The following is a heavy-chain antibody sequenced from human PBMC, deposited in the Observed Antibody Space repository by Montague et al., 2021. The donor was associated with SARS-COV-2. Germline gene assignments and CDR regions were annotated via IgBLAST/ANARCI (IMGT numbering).Heavy chain of an antibody. V-gene: IGHV4-34*01. CDR1: GGSFSGYY. CDR2: INHSGST. CDR3: ARGPGAVIILVIYYYYGMDV. J-gene: IGHJ6*02. Sequence: SETLSLTCAVYGGSFSGYYWSWIRQPPGKGLEWIGEINHSGSTNYNPSLKSRVTISVDTSKNQFSLKLSSVTAADTAVYYCARGPGAVIILVIYYYYGMDVGGQGTTVTVSS. D-gene: IGHD3-3*01.